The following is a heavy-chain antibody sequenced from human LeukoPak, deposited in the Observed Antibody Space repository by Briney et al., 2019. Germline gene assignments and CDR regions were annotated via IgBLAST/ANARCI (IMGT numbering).Heavy chain of an antibody. CDR1: GGSINNYY. V-gene: IGHV4-59*01. Sequence: SETLSLTCTVSGGSINNYYWSWIRQPPGKGLEWIGYFYYSGSTNYNPSLKSRVTISVDTSKNQFSLNLSPVIAADTAVYYCARVGVDYSGNIIKYFFDYWGQGTLVTVSS. D-gene: IGHD4-23*01. CDR3: ARVGVDYSGNIIKYFFDY. J-gene: IGHJ4*02. CDR2: FYYSGST.